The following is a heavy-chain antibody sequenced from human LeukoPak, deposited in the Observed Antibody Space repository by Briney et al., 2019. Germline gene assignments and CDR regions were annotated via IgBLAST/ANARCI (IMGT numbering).Heavy chain of an antibody. Sequence: SVKVSCKASGGTFSSYAISWVRQAPGQGLEWMGGIIPIFGTANYAQKFQGRVTITADESTSTAYMELSSLRSEDTAVYYCARVVSGSYYFDDWGQGTLVTVSS. D-gene: IGHD1-26*01. J-gene: IGHJ4*02. V-gene: IGHV1-69*01. CDR3: ARVVSGSYYFDD. CDR2: IIPIFGTA. CDR1: GGTFSSYA.